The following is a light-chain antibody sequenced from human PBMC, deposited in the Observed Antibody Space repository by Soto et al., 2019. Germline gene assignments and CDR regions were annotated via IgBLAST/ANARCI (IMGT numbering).Light chain of an antibody. CDR3: HQRQRWPRT. CDR1: QTVGVR. CDR2: EAS. V-gene: IGKV3-11*01. Sequence: EIVLTQSPATLSASPGGSGTLSCRASQTVGVRLAWYQHKPGQAPRLLIYEASNRAAGVPGRFSGSVSGTDFTLTITRLEPEDFAFYYCHQRQRWPRTFGQGTKVEI. J-gene: IGKJ1*01.